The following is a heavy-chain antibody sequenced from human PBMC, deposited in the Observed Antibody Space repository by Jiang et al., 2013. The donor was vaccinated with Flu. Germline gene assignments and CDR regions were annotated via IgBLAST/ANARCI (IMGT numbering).Heavy chain of an antibody. J-gene: IGHJ3*02. Sequence: GPGLVKPSETLSLTCTVSSGSISRHYWTWIRQPPGKGLEWIGYIYYTGSTNYNPSLKSRVTISVDTSKNQFSLNLSSVTAADTAVYYCARQLADMATIGQTDAFDIWGQGAMVTVSS. V-gene: IGHV4-59*08. D-gene: IGHD5-24*01. CDR2: IYYTGST. CDR3: ARQLADMATIGQTDAFDI. CDR1: SGSISRHY.